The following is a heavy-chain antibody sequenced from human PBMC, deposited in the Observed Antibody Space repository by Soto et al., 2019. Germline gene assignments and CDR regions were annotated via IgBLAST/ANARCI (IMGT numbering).Heavy chain of an antibody. CDR3: AFDVQTGVVYFDN. Sequence: QVQLVQSGAEVKKPGSSVKVSCKASGGTFSTYTISWERQAPGQGLEWLGRIIPLFGLPNHAQKFQDRVTITADKSTDTAYLEMNSLRPEDTAVYYCAFDVQTGVVYFDNWGQGTLVTVSS. J-gene: IGHJ4*02. CDR1: GGTFSTYT. V-gene: IGHV1-69*02. CDR2: IIPLFGLP. D-gene: IGHD1-1*01.